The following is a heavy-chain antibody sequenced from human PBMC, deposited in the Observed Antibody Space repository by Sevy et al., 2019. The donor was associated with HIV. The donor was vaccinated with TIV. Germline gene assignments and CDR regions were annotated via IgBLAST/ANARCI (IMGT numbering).Heavy chain of an antibody. V-gene: IGHV3-7*01. J-gene: IGHJ4*02. CDR2: VNQDGGEK. CDR3: ASDYS. CDR1: GFIFRNHW. Sequence: GGSLRLSCAASGFIFRNHWMTWVRQAPGKGLEWVASVNQDGGEKSYVDSVKGRFTISRDDAKNSLFLQMNSLRVEDTAMYYCASDYSWGQGTLVTVSS.